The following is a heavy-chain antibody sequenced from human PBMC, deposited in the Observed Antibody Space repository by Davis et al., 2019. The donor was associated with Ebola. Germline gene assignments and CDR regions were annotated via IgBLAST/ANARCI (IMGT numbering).Heavy chain of an antibody. V-gene: IGHV1-18*01. D-gene: IGHD6-13*01. J-gene: IGHJ5*02. CDR1: GYAFTSYG. CDR2: ISAYNGNT. Sequence: AASVKVSCKASGYAFTSYGISWVRQAPGQGLEWMGWISAYNGNTNYAQKLQGRVTMTTDTSTSTAYMELRSLRSDDTAVYYCAREPPRLYSSSSAINWFDPWGQGTLVTVSS. CDR3: AREPPRLYSSSSAINWFDP.